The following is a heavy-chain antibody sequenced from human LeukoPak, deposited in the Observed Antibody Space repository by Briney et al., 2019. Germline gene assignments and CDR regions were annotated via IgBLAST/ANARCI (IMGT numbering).Heavy chain of an antibody. CDR2: ISSSSSYI. CDR3: ARMGYGDYEETHYGMDV. CDR1: GFTFSSYS. D-gene: IGHD4-17*01. J-gene: IGHJ6*02. Sequence: GGSLRLSCAASGFTFSSYSMNWVRQAPGKGLEWVSSISSSSSYIYYADSVKGRFTISRDNAKNSLYLQMNSLRAEDTAVYYCARMGYGDYEETHYGMDVWGQGTTVTVSS. V-gene: IGHV3-21*01.